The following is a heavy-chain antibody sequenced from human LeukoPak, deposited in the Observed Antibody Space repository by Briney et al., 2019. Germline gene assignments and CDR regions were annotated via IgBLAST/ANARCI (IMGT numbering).Heavy chain of an antibody. CDR3: AREYYYGSGSLQGY. Sequence: AASGFTVSXNXXXXVXQXPGXXXXXXSVIYSGGSTYYADSVKGRFTISRDNSKNTLYLQTNSLRAEDTAVYYCAREYYYGSGSLQGYWGQGTLVTVSS. CDR1: GFTVSXNX. V-gene: IGHV3-53*01. J-gene: IGHJ4*02. D-gene: IGHD3-10*01. CDR2: IYSGGST.